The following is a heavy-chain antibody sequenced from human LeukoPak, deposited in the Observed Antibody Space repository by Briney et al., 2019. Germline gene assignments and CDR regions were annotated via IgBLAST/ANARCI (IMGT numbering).Heavy chain of an antibody. Sequence: PGGSLRLSCAASGFTFSSYEMNWVRQAPGKGLKWVSYICGSDNTIYYADSVKGRFTISRDNTKNSLYMQMNSLRAEDTAVYYCVSAYGGLLDYWGQGTLVTVSS. D-gene: IGHD3-16*01. CDR1: GFTFSSYE. CDR3: VSAYGGLLDY. V-gene: IGHV3-48*03. CDR2: ICGSDNTI. J-gene: IGHJ4*02.